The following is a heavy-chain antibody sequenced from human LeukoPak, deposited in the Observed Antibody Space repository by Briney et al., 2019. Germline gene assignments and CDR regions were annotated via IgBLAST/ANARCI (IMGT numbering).Heavy chain of an antibody. CDR2: IWYDGSHT. V-gene: IGHV3-33*01. D-gene: IGHD2-2*01. CDR1: GFSFSSYG. Sequence: GGSLRLSCAASGFSFSSYGMRWVRQAPGKGLEWVGDIWYDGSHTYYADSVKGRFTISRDDSMNTLYMQMNSLRGEDAAVYYCVRGGYCSGTSCAHYDGMDVWGQGTTVTVSS. J-gene: IGHJ6*02. CDR3: VRGGYCSGTSCAHYDGMDV.